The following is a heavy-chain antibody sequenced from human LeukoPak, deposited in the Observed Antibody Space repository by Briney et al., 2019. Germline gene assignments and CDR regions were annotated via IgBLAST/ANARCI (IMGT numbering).Heavy chain of an antibody. J-gene: IGHJ5*02. CDR2: ISSSSSYI. V-gene: IGHV3-21*01. D-gene: IGHD3-22*01. CDR3: ARVPYDSSGYYLMGFDP. Sequence: GGSLRLSCAASGFTFSSYSMNWVRQAPGKGLEWVSSISSSSSYIYYADSVKGRFTISRDNAKNSLYLQMNSLRAEDTAVYYCARVPYDSSGYYLMGFDPWGQGTLVTVSS. CDR1: GFTFSSYS.